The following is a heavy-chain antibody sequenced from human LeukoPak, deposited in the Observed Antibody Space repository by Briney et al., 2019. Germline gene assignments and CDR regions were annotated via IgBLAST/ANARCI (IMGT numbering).Heavy chain of an antibody. V-gene: IGHV1-69*06. CDR1: GGTFSSYV. CDR3: ARARIAAAGDYFDY. CDR2: IIPIFGTA. D-gene: IGHD6-13*01. J-gene: IGHJ4*02. Sequence: ASVKVSCKASGGTFSSYVISWVGQAPGQGLEWMGGIIPIFGTANYAQKFQGRVTITADKSTSTAYMELSSLRSEDTAVYYCARARIAAAGDYFDYWGQGTLVTVSS.